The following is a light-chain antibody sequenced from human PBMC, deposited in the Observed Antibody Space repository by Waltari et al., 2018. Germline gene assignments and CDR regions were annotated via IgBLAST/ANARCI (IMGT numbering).Light chain of an antibody. CDR1: RSTPGRNY. CDR2: SNN. J-gene: IGLJ3*02. V-gene: IGLV1-47*01. CDR3: AAWDDSLSGRV. Sequence: QSLLTQPPSAPGPPGQTVTISPSGTRSTPGRNYLSWYQQLPGTAPKLPIYSNNQRPSGVPDRFSGSKSGTSASLAISGLRSEDEADYYCAAWDDSLSGRVFGGGTKVTVL.